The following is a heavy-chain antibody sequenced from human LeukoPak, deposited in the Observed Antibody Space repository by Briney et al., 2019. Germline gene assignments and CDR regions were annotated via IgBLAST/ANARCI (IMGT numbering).Heavy chain of an antibody. CDR1: GFTFSNYE. CDR3: AQIYTYGSSQFDY. D-gene: IGHD5-18*01. J-gene: IGHJ4*02. V-gene: IGHV3-48*03. Sequence: GGSLRLSCAASGFTFSNYEMNWVRQAPGKGLEWVSYISSSGSTIYYADSVKGRFSISRDNAKNSLYLQMNSLRAEDTAVYYCAQIYTYGSSQFDYWGQGTLVTVSS. CDR2: ISSSGSTI.